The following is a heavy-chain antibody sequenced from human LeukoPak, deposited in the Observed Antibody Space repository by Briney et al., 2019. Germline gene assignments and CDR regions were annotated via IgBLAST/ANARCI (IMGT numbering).Heavy chain of an antibody. CDR1: GFTFSDYY. J-gene: IGHJ6*03. CDR2: ISSSGSTI. V-gene: IGHV3-11*04. CDR3: ARVLRQQLGPYYYYYYYYMDV. D-gene: IGHD6-13*01. Sequence: GGSLRLSCAASGFTFSDYYMSWIGQAPGKGLEWVSYISSSGSTIYYADSVKGRFTISRDNAKNSLYLQMNSLRAEDTAVYYCARVLRQQLGPYYYYYYYYMDVWGKGTTVTVSS.